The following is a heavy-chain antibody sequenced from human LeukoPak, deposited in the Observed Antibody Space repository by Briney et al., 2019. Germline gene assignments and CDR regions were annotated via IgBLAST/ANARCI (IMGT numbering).Heavy chain of an antibody. CDR2: IYHSGST. CDR1: GYSISSGYY. CDR3: ARGRMVRGFNYYYYYMDV. J-gene: IGHJ6*03. D-gene: IGHD3-10*01. V-gene: IGHV4-38-2*02. Sequence: SETLSLTCTVSGYSISSGYYWGWIRQPPGKGLEWIGSIYHSGSTNYNPSLKSRVTISVDTSKNQFSLKLSSVTAADTAVYYCARGRMVRGFNYYYYYMDVWGKGTTVTISS.